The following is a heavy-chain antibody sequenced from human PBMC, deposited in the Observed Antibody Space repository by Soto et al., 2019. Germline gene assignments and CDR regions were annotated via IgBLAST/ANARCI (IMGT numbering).Heavy chain of an antibody. Sequence: QVQLVQSGAEEKKPGASVKVSCKASGYTFTSYAMHWVRQAPGQRLEWMGWINAGNGNTKYSQKFQGRVTITRDTSASSAYMELSSMRSEDTAVYYCARGITICGVGIPPDFDFWGQGTLVTVSS. CDR3: ARGITICGVGIPPDFDF. CDR2: INAGNGNT. V-gene: IGHV1-3*05. D-gene: IGHD3-3*01. J-gene: IGHJ4*02. CDR1: GYTFTSYA.